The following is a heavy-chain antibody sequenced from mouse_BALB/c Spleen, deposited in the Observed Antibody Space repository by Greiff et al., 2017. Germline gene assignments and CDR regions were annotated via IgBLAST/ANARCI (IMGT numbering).Heavy chain of an antibody. D-gene: IGHD2-10*02. CDR3: ARDREYGNLFAY. Sequence: EVKLMESGGGLVKPGGSLKLSCAASGFTFSDYYMYWVRQTPEKRLEWVATISDGGSYTYYPDSVKGRFTISRDNAKNNLYLQMSSLKSEDTAMYYCARDREYGNLFAYWGQGTLVTVSA. CDR2: ISDGGSYT. V-gene: IGHV5-4*02. J-gene: IGHJ3*01. CDR1: GFTFSDYY.